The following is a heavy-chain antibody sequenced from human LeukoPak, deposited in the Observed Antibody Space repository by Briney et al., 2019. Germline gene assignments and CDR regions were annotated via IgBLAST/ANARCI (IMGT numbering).Heavy chain of an antibody. Sequence: GASVTVSCKASGHTFTGYYMHWVRQAPGQGLEWMGWINPNSGGTDDAQKFQGRVNMTRDTSITTAYMELSRLRSDDTAVYYCARGYVVVPVGMQYYYMDVWGKGTTVTVSS. D-gene: IGHD2-2*01. CDR3: ARGYVVVPVGMQYYYMDV. J-gene: IGHJ6*03. CDR1: GHTFTGYY. V-gene: IGHV1-2*02. CDR2: INPNSGGT.